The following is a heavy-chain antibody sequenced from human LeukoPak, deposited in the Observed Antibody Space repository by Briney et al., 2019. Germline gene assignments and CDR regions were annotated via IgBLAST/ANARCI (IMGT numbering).Heavy chain of an antibody. D-gene: IGHD2-2*01. CDR3: ARGPPDCSSTSCYAFDAFDI. CDR2: MYSSGST. CDR1: GGSISITSYY. V-gene: IGHV4-39*07. J-gene: IGHJ3*02. Sequence: SETLSLTCTVSGGSISITSYYWGWIRQPPGKGLEWIGSMYSSGSTYYNPSLKSRVTISVDTSKNQFSLKLSSVTAANTAVYYCARGPPDCSSTSCYAFDAFDIWGQGTMVTVSS.